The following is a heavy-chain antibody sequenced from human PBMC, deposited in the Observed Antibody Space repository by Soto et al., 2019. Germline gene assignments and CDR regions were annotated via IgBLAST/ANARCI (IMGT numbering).Heavy chain of an antibody. CDR3: ARDPLEDGYNFFDY. J-gene: IGHJ4*02. CDR2: IYSGGST. Sequence: EVQLVESGGGLIQPGGSLRLSCAASGFTVSSNYMSWVRQAPGKGLEWVSVIYSGGSTYYADSVKGRFTISRDNSKNTLYLQMNSLRAEDTAVYYCARDPLEDGYNFFDYCGQGTLVTVSS. D-gene: IGHD5-12*01. V-gene: IGHV3-53*01. CDR1: GFTVSSNY.